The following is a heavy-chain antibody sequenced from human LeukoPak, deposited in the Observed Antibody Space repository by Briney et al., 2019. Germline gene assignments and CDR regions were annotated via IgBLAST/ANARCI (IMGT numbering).Heavy chain of an antibody. V-gene: IGHV6-1*01. Sequence: SQTLSPTCAISGDSVSINSAAWNWIRQSPSRGLEWLGRTYQRSKWYNDYAVSVKSRITINPDISKNQFSLQLNSVTPEDTAVYYCARSPSPYSSGWYFDYWGQGTLVTVSS. J-gene: IGHJ4*02. CDR3: ARSPSPYSSGWYFDY. CDR1: GDSVSINSAA. D-gene: IGHD6-19*01. CDR2: TYQRSKWYN.